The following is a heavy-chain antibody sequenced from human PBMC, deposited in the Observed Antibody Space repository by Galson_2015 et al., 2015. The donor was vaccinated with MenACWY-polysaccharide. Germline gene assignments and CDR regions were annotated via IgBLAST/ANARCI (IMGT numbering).Heavy chain of an antibody. CDR2: IKQDGSEK. CDR1: GFTFSNFW. D-gene: IGHD3-10*02. J-gene: IGHJ4*02. V-gene: IGHV3-7*01. Sequence: SLRLSCAASGFTFSNFWMSWVRQAPGKELEWVASIKQDGSEKYHVDSVKGRFTISRDNAENSLFLQMNSLRAEDTAVYYCARGRCVRGVFFDQWGQGTLVTVSS. CDR3: ARGRCVRGVFFDQ.